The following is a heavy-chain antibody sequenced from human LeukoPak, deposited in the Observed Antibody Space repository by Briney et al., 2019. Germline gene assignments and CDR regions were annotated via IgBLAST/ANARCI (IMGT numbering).Heavy chain of an antibody. J-gene: IGHJ3*02. D-gene: IGHD3-16*01. CDR2: IYYSGST. CDR1: GGSISSSSYY. Sequence: SETLSLTCTVSGGSISSSSYYWGWIRQPPGKGLEWIGSIYYSGSTYYNPSLKSRVTISVDTSKNQFSLKLSSVTAADTAVYYCARRRLLRGAFDIWGQGTMVTVSS. CDR3: ARRRLLRGAFDI. V-gene: IGHV4-39*07.